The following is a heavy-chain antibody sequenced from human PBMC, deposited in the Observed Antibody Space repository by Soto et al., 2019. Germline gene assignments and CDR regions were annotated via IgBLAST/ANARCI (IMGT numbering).Heavy chain of an antibody. CDR3: AREKEEGITGTGTFFDY. V-gene: IGHV4-34*01. D-gene: IGHD1-7*01. J-gene: IGHJ4*02. CDR2: INHSGST. CDR1: GGSFSGYY. Sequence: LSLTCAVYGGSFSGYYWSWIRQPPGKGLEWIGEINHSGSTNYNPSLKSRVTISVDTSKNQFSLKLSSVTAADTAVYYCAREKEEGITGTGTFFDYWGQGTLVTVSS.